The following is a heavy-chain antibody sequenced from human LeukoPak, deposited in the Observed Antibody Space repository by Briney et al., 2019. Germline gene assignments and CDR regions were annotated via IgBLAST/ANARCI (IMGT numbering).Heavy chain of an antibody. D-gene: IGHD3-10*02. CDR3: AELGITMIGGV. CDR2: ISSSGSTI. CDR1: GLIFSNYE. V-gene: IGHV3-48*03. Sequence: GGSLRLSCAASGLIFSNYEMNWVRQAPGKGLEWVSYISSSGSTIYYADSVKGRFTISRDNAKNSLYLQMNSLRAEDTAVYYCAELGITMIGGVWGKGTTVTISS. J-gene: IGHJ6*04.